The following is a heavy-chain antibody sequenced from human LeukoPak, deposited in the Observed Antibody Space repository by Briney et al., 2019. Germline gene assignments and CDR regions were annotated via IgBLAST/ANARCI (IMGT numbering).Heavy chain of an antibody. CDR1: GGTFSSYA. CDR3: ARVVPPDYGDYYFDY. Sequence: SVKVSCKASGGTFSSYAISWVRQAPGQGLEWMGGIIPIFGTANYAQKFQGRVTITTDESTSAAYMELSSLRSEDTAVYYCARVVPPDYGDYYFDYWGQGTLVTVSS. J-gene: IGHJ4*02. V-gene: IGHV1-69*05. D-gene: IGHD4-17*01. CDR2: IIPIFGTA.